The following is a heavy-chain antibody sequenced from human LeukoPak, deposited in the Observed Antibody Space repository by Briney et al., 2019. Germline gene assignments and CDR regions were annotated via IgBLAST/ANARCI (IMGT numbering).Heavy chain of an antibody. V-gene: IGHV3-23*01. J-gene: IGHJ4*02. CDR1: GFTFSNYA. D-gene: IGHD3-9*01. CDR2: ITGSGGNT. CDR3: AKWGDYVVLTGYYVSDY. Sequence: PGASLLLSCAASGFTFSNYAMSGVRQAPGKGLEWVSAITGSGGNTYYADSVKGRFTISRDNSKNTVFLQMNSLRAEDTAVYYCAKWGDYVVLTGYYVSDYWGQGTLVTVSS.